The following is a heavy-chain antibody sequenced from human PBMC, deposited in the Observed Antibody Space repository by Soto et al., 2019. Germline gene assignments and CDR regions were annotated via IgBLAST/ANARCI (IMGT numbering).Heavy chain of an antibody. D-gene: IGHD3-10*01. CDR1: GGSISSGAYY. J-gene: IGHJ6*02. Sequence: PSETLSLTFTVSGGSISSGAYYWSWIRQHPGKGLEWIGYIYYSGSTYYNPSLKSRVTISVDTSKNQFSLKLSSVTAADTAVYYCARTPYYYGSGSYYPDYYYYGMDVWGQGTTVTVS. CDR3: ARTPYYYGSGSYYPDYYYYGMDV. CDR2: IYYSGST. V-gene: IGHV4-31*03.